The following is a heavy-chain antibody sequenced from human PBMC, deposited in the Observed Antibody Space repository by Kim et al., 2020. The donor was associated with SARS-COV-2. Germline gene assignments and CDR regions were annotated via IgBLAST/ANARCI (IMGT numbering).Heavy chain of an antibody. Sequence: SLKSRVTISVDTSKNQFSLKLSSVTAADTAVYYCARDPGPYDSSYNWFDPWGQGTLVTVSS. V-gene: IGHV4-31*02. CDR3: ARDPGPYDSSYNWFDP. J-gene: IGHJ5*02. D-gene: IGHD3-22*01.